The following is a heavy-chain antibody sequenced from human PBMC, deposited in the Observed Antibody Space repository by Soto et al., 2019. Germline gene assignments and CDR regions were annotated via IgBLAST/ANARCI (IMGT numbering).Heavy chain of an antibody. Sequence: QVQVVESGGGVVQPGRSLRLSCAASGFTFSSYAMHLVRQAPGKGLDWVAIISFDGSKKYYADSVKGRFSISRDNSKDTLYLQMNSLRAEDTGVYYCARDFYGGNSGSVGYWGQGTLVTVSS. CDR2: ISFDGSKK. CDR1: GFTFSSYA. V-gene: IGHV3-30-3*01. J-gene: IGHJ4*02. D-gene: IGHD4-17*01. CDR3: ARDFYGGNSGSVGY.